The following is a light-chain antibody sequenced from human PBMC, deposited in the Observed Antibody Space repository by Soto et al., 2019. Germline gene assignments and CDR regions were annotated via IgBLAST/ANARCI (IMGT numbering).Light chain of an antibody. J-gene: IGKJ1*01. CDR1: QTIRTY. Sequence: DIQMTQSPSSLSASVGDRVVITCRATQTIRTYLNWYQQRPGKAPKLLISAASTLQTGVPSRFSGSGSETDFTLTITSLQPEDFATYFCQQSYSAPKTFGQGTQVEIK. V-gene: IGKV1-39*01. CDR3: QQSYSAPKT. CDR2: AAS.